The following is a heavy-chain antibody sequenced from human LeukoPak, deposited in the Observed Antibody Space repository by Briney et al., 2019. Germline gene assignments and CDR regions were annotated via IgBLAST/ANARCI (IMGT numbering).Heavy chain of an antibody. CDR2: ISAYNGNT. V-gene: IGHV1-18*01. CDR3: ARGQNWNSNYYYYYMDV. J-gene: IGHJ6*03. Sequence: GASVKVSCKASGYTFTSYGISWVRQAPGQGLEWMGWISAYNGNTNYAQKLQGRVTMTTDTSTSTAYMELRSLRSDDTAVYYCARGQNWNSNYYYYYMDVWGKGTTVTVSS. D-gene: IGHD1-7*01. CDR1: GYTFTSYG.